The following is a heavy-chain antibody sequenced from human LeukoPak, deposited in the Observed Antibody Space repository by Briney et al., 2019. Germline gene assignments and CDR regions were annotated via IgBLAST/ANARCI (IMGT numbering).Heavy chain of an antibody. Sequence: GRSLRLSCAASGFTFSSYAMHWVRQAPGKGLEWVANIKQDGSEKYYVDSVKGRFTISRDNAKNSLYLQMNSLRAEDTAVYYCASRSGYYYGNAFDIWGQGTMVTVSS. V-gene: IGHV3-7*01. D-gene: IGHD3-22*01. CDR1: GFTFSSYA. J-gene: IGHJ3*02. CDR3: ASRSGYYYGNAFDI. CDR2: IKQDGSEK.